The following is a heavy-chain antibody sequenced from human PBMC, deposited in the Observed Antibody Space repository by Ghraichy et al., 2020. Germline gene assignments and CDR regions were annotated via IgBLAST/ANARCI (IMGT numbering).Heavy chain of an antibody. J-gene: IGHJ3*02. Sequence: ASVKVSCKASGYTFTSYDINWVRQATGQGLEWMGWMNPNSGNTGYAQKFQGRVTITRNTSISTAYMELSSLRSEDTAVYYCARGLSEGEIQLWLGAFDIWGQGTMVTVSS. CDR3: ARGLSEGEIQLWLGAFDI. CDR1: GYTFTSYD. D-gene: IGHD5-18*01. CDR2: MNPNSGNT. V-gene: IGHV1-8*03.